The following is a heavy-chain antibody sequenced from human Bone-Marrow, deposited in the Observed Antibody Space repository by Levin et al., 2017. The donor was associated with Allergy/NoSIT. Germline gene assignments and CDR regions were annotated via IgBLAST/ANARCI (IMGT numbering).Heavy chain of an antibody. CDR1: GYTFTNYA. Sequence: GESLKISCKASGYTFTNYAMNWVRQAPGQGLEWMGWINTNTGNPTYAQGFTGRFVFSLDTAVSTSYLQITSLKAEDTGVYYCARDLLRQYGSFDSWGQGTLVTVSS. CDR2: INTNTGNP. CDR3: ARDLLRQYGSFDS. D-gene: IGHD4-17*01. J-gene: IGHJ4*02. V-gene: IGHV7-4-1*02.